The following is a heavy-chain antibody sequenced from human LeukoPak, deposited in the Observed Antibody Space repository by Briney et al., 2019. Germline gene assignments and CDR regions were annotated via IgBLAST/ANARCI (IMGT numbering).Heavy chain of an antibody. J-gene: IGHJ6*03. CDR2: INPSGGST. Sequence: EASVKVSCKASGYTFTSYYMHWVRQAPGQGLEWMGIINPSGGSTSYAQKFQGRVTMTRDMSTSTVYMELSSLRSEDTAVYYCARSGRCRGGSCYSGDYYYYMDVWGKGTTVTVSS. CDR1: GYTFTSYY. CDR3: ARSGRCRGGSCYSGDYYYYMDV. V-gene: IGHV1-46*01. D-gene: IGHD2-15*01.